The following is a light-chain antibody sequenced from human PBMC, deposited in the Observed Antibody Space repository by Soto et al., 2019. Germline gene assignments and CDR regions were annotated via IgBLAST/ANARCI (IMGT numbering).Light chain of an antibody. CDR3: SSFAGTNSFV. V-gene: IGLV2-8*01. J-gene: IGLJ1*01. CDR2: EVT. CDR1: TSDIGAYNY. Sequence: QSALTQPHSVSGSPGQSVTISCTGTTSDIGAYNYVSWYQQRPGKAPKLIIYEVTRRPSGVPDRIFGSKSYTTASLTVSGLQAEDEADYYCSSFAGTNSFVFGTGTKLTVL.